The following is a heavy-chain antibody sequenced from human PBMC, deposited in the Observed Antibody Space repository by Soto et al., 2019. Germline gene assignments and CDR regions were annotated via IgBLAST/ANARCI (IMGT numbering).Heavy chain of an antibody. D-gene: IGHD3-16*01. Sequence: QVQLVQSGAEVKKPGASVMVSCETSGYTFTSYGISWVRQAPGQGPDWMGWISAYNGYTDYAQKFQGRVTVTTDAYRSTAYMELRSLRSDDTAVYYCARGLLRGKGGMDVWGQGTTVTVSS. V-gene: IGHV1-18*01. CDR3: ARGLLRGKGGMDV. J-gene: IGHJ6*02. CDR2: ISAYNGYT. CDR1: GYTFTSYG.